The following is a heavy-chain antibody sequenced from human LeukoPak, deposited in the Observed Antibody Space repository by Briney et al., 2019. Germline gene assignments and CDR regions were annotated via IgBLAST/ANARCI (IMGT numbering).Heavy chain of an antibody. V-gene: IGHV3-21*01. CDR2: ISSSSSYI. D-gene: IGHD3-3*01. CDR3: AREVSIFGVVHYYYGMDV. J-gene: IGHJ6*02. Sequence: PGGSLRLSCAASGFTFSSYSMNWVRQAPGKGLEWVSSISSSSSYIYYADSVKGRFTISRDNAKNSLYLQMNSLRAEDTAVHYCAREVSIFGVVHYYYGMDVWGQGTTVTVSS. CDR1: GFTFSSYS.